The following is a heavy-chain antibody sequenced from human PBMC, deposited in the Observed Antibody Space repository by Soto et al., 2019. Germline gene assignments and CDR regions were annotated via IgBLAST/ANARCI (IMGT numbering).Heavy chain of an antibody. D-gene: IGHD4-17*01. J-gene: IGHJ4*02. CDR2: ITGSGGST. CDR1: GFTFSTYS. CDR3: AKDRYGDYGGIDY. V-gene: IGHV3-23*01. Sequence: GSLRLSCAASGFTFSTYSMNWVRQAPGKGLEWVSVITGSGGSTYYADSVKGRFTISRDTSKNTLFLQMNSLRAEDTAVYYCAKDRYGDYGGIDYWGQGTMVNVSS.